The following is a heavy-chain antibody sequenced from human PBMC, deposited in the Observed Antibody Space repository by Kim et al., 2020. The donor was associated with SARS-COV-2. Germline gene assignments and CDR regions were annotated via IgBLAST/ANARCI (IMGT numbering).Heavy chain of an antibody. V-gene: IGHV4-4*02. Sequence: SETLSLTCAVSGGSISSSNWWSLVRQPPGKVLECIGEFYHSGSTNYHPSLKRLVTISVAKSKNQFFLQLSSVTAATTAVYYSARRELAPYYYGLSFWG. D-gene: IGHD3-10*01. CDR1: GGSISSSNW. CDR2: FYHSGST. CDR3: ARRELAPYYYGLSF. J-gene: IGHJ6*02.